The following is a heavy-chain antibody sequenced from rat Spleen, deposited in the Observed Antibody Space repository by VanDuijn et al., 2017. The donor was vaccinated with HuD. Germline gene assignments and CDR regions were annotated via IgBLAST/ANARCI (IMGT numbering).Heavy chain of an antibody. D-gene: IGHD4-3*01. J-gene: IGHJ4*01. CDR2: INYDGRST. CDR1: GFAFSDHY. Sequence: EVQLVESGGRLVQPGNSLKLSCAASGFAFSDHYVAWVRQGPTKGLEWVATINYDGRSTFYRDSVRARFTISRDNGKNILYLQIDSLKSEDTATYYCARHGRGGTTYHYVMDVWGQGASVTVSS. V-gene: IGHV5S10*01. CDR3: ARHGRGGTTYHYVMDV.